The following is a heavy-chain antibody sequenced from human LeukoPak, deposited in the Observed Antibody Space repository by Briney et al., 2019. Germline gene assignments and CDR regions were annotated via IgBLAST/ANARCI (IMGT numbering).Heavy chain of an antibody. CDR1: GFPFSSYG. CDR3: ARDLSAAFDF. CDR2: LVYDERS. D-gene: IGHD6-19*01. V-gene: IGHV3-33*01. Sequence: GGSLRLSCAASGFPFSSYGMHWVRQAPGKGLEWVARLVYDERSDYANSVKGRFSISRDNSKNTLFLDMSDLRVEDTAVYYCARDLSAAFDFWGQGVLVTVSS. J-gene: IGHJ4*02.